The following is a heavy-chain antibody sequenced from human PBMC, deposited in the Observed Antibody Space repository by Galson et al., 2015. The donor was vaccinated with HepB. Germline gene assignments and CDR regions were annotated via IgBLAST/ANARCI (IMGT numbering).Heavy chain of an antibody. CDR1: GFTFSDYV. Sequence: SLRLSCAASGFTFSDYVMHWVRQAPGKVLEWVAFIRHDGSNKYYVDSVKGRFTISKDNSKNTLFLQMNSLRAEDTAVYYCAKDSLSDRIAAAGSGHFYYGTDVRGQGTTVTGSS. CDR3: AKDSLSDRIAAAGSGHFYYGTDV. CDR2: IRHDGSNK. J-gene: IGHJ6*02. V-gene: IGHV3-30*02. D-gene: IGHD6-13*01.